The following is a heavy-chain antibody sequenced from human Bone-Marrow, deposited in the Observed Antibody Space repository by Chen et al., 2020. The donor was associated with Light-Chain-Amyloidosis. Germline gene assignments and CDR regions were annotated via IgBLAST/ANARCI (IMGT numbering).Heavy chain of an antibody. V-gene: IGHV5-51*01. D-gene: IGHD5-12*01. CDR3: ARRRDGYNFDY. CDR1: GYTFPNYW. CDR2: IYPDDSDA. J-gene: IGHJ4*02. Sequence: EVQLEQSGPEVKKPGESLKISCKGSGYTFPNYWIGWVRQMPGKGLEWMGVIYPDDSDARYCPSFEGQVTISADKSTTTAYLQWRSLKSSDTAMYYCARRRDGYNFDYWGQGTLVTVSS.